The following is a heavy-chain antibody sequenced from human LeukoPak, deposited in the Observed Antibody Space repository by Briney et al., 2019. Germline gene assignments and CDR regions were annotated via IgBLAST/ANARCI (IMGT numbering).Heavy chain of an antibody. CDR2: IYTSGSA. D-gene: IGHD4-23*01. J-gene: IGHJ4*02. CDR3: ARQEGSYGGNYMIDY. CDR1: GGSISSYY. V-gene: IGHV4-4*07. Sequence: PSETLSLTCTVSGGSISSYYWSWIRQPAGKGLEWIGRIYTSGSANYNPSLTSRVTMSVDTSKNHFSLKLSSVTAADTAVYYCARQEGSYGGNYMIDYWGQGTLVTVSS.